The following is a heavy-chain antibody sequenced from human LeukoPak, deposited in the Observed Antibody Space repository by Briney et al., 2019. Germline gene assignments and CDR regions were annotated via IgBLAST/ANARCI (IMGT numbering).Heavy chain of an antibody. CDR1: GYTFTCYH. CDR3: ARDYCSSTSCLFDY. V-gene: IGHV1-2*06. D-gene: IGHD2-2*01. CDR2: INPNSGDT. J-gene: IGHJ4*02. Sequence: GASVKVSCKASGYTFTCYHMHWVRQAPGQGLECMGRINPNSGDTNYAQKFQGRVTMTRDTSISTAYMELSRLRSDDTAVYCCARDYCSSTSCLFDYWGQGTLVTVSS.